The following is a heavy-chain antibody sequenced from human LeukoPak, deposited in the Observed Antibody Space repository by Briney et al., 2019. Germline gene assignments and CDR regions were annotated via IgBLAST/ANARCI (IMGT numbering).Heavy chain of an antibody. Sequence: SETLSLTCTISGASVSSHYWSWIRQPPGKGLEWIGYIYYSGSTNYNPSLKSRVTISVDTSKNQFSLKLSSVTAADTAVYYCAGQGGAAIYWGQGTLVTVSS. J-gene: IGHJ4*02. CDR3: AGQGGAAIY. V-gene: IGHV4-59*08. D-gene: IGHD1-26*01. CDR2: IYYSGST. CDR1: GASVSSHY.